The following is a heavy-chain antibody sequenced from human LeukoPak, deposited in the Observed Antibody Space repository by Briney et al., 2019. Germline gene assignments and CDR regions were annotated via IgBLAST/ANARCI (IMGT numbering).Heavy chain of an antibody. Sequence: PGGSLRLSCAASGFTFSSYTMNWVRQAPGKGLEWVSSISSSSSHIYYADSVKGRFTISRDNAKNSLYLQMNSLRAEDTAVYYCARDSNSGNYYYMDVWGKGTTVTVSS. V-gene: IGHV3-21*01. CDR3: ARDSNSGNYYYMDV. CDR2: ISSSSSHI. CDR1: GFTFSSYT. J-gene: IGHJ6*03. D-gene: IGHD3-10*01.